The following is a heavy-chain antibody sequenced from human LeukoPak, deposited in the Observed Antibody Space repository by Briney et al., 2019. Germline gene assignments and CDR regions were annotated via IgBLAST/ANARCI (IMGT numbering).Heavy chain of an antibody. CDR3: AKSNGYGLVDI. Sequence: SETLSLTCSVSGSYINNYYWGWIRQPPGKGLEWIGNIFYSGSTYYSPSLKSRVTISLDTSRNQFSLKLNSVTAADTAVYYCAKSNGYGLVDIWGQGTMVTVSS. D-gene: IGHD3-10*01. J-gene: IGHJ3*02. CDR2: IFYSGST. CDR1: GSYINNYY. V-gene: IGHV4-39*07.